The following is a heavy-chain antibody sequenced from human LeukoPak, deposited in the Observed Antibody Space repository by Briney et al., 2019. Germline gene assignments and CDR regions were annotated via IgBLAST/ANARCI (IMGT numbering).Heavy chain of an antibody. CDR3: ARGVGTTNPPEDY. CDR1: GFTFSSYW. CDR2: MYIDGSII. V-gene: IGHV3-74*01. J-gene: IGHJ4*02. Sequence: GGSLRLSCVVSGFTFSSYWMHWVRQAPGKGLVWVSRMYIDGSIITYPDPVQGRFTISRDNAKNTLYLQMTSLRAEDTAVYYCARGVGTTNPPEDYWGQGTLVTVSS. D-gene: IGHD1-26*01.